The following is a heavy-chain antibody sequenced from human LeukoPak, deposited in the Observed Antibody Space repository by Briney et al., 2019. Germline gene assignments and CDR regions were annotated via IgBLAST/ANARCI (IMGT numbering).Heavy chain of an antibody. CDR1: GFTFSSYE. V-gene: IGHV3-48*03. CDR3: ARDGSSWYGMDV. J-gene: IGHJ6*04. Sequence: GGSLRLSCAASGFTFSSYEMNWVRRAPGKGLEWVSYISSSGSTIYYADSVKGRFTISRDNAKNSLYLQMNSLRAEDTAVYYCARDGSSWYGMDVWGNGTTVTVSS. D-gene: IGHD6-13*01. CDR2: ISSSGSTI.